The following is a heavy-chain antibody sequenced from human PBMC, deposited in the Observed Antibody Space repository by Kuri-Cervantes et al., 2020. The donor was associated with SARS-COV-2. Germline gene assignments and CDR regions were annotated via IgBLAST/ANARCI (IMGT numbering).Heavy chain of an antibody. J-gene: IGHJ4*02. Sequence: ASVKVSCKASGYTFNSLDINWVRQATGQGLEWMGWMSPNNGNTDYAQKFQGRVTMTRDTSISTAYMELYSLTSEDTAVYYCARGVDAGFDYWGQGSLVTVSS. CDR2: MSPNNGNT. CDR3: ARGVDAGFDY. CDR1: GYTFNSLD. D-gene: IGHD3/OR15-3a*01. V-gene: IGHV1-8*02.